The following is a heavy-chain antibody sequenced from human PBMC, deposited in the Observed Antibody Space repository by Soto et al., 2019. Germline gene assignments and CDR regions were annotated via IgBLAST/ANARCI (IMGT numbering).Heavy chain of an antibody. V-gene: IGHV1-2*02. J-gene: IGHJ5*02. CDR1: GYTFTAYY. D-gene: IGHD1-1*01. CDR2: INPDTGDT. Sequence: RASVKVSCKTSGYTFTAYYIHWVRQAPGPGLEWMGWINPDTGDTRSVRKFQGRVTMTRNTSITTVYMVLSRLTTDDTAVYYCARGPYKNWFAPWGQGTLVTVS. CDR3: ARGPYKNWFAP.